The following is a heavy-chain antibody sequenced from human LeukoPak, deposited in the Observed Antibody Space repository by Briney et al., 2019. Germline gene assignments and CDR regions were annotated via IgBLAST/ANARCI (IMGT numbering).Heavy chain of an antibody. CDR1: VGSICGYS. CDR3: AREGDWFDP. V-gene: IGHV4-59*01. CDR2: IYYSGST. Sequence: PSETLSLTCTVSVGSICGYSWSCGRPPPEGGREWIVYIYYSGSTNYNPSRKSLGTISVDTSKNQSSLKLSSVTAADTAVYYWAREGDWFDPWGQGTLVTVSS. J-gene: IGHJ5*02.